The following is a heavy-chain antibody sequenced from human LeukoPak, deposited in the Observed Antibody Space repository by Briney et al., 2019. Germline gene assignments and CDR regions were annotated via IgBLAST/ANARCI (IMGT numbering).Heavy chain of an antibody. CDR2: IYYSGST. CDR1: GGSISSYY. J-gene: IGHJ6*02. V-gene: IGHV4-59*01. Sequence: SETLSLTCTVSGGSISSYYWSWIRQPPGKGLEWIGYIYYSGSTNYNPSLKSRVTISVDTSNNQFSLKLSSVTAADTAVYYCARVGGTNYYYYGMDVWGQGTTVTVSS. D-gene: IGHD1-26*01. CDR3: ARVGGTNYYYYGMDV.